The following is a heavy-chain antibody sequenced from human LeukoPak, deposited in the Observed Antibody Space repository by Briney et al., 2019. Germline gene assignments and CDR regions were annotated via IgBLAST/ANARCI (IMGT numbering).Heavy chain of an antibody. V-gene: IGHV3-9*01. D-gene: IGHD3-10*01. CDR3: ARSAVRGVACDY. Sequence: GGSLRLSCAASGFTFDDYAMPWVRQAPGKGLEWVSGISWNSGSIGYADSVKGRFTISRDNAKNTLFLDMHSLRPGDSAVYYCARSAVRGVACDYWGQGTLLTVSS. CDR1: GFTFDDYA. J-gene: IGHJ4*02. CDR2: ISWNSGSI.